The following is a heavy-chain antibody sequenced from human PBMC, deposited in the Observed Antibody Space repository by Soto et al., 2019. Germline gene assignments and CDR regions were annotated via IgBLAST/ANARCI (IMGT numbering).Heavy chain of an antibody. V-gene: IGHV3-13*01. CDR2: IGTAGDT. J-gene: IGHJ6*02. D-gene: IGHD6-13*01. Sequence: GGSLRLSCAASGFTFSSYDMHWVRQATGKGLEWVSAIGTAGDTYYPGSVKGRFTISRENAKNSLYLQMNSLRAEATAVYYCARGTPAAGHNLPIFYYYGMDVWGQGTTVTVSS. CDR3: ARGTPAAGHNLPIFYYYGMDV. CDR1: GFTFSSYD.